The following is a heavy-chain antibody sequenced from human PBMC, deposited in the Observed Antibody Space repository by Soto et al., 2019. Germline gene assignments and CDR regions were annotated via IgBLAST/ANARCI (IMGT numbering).Heavy chain of an antibody. J-gene: IGHJ4*02. CDR1: GFTFSSYG. CDR3: AKDRDILVVVDAFDY. V-gene: IGHV3-30*18. D-gene: IGHD2-15*01. Sequence: GGSLRLSCAASGFTFSSYGMHWVRQAPGKGLEWVAVISYDGSNKYYADSVKDRFTISRDNPKNTLYLQMNSLRAEDTAVYYCAKDRDILVVVDAFDYWGQGTLVTVSS. CDR2: ISYDGSNK.